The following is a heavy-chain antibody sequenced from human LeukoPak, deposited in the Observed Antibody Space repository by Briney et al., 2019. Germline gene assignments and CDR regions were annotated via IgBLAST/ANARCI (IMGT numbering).Heavy chain of an antibody. Sequence: GASVKVSCKASGYTFTGYYMHWVRQAPGQGLEWMGWINPNSGGTNYAQKFQGRVTMTRDTSISTAYMELSRLRSDDTAVYYCARDPKYYYDSSGYHWYFDLWGRGTLVTVSS. CDR1: GYTFTGYY. CDR3: ARDPKYYYDSSGYHWYFDL. CDR2: INPNSGGT. D-gene: IGHD3-22*01. V-gene: IGHV1-2*02. J-gene: IGHJ2*01.